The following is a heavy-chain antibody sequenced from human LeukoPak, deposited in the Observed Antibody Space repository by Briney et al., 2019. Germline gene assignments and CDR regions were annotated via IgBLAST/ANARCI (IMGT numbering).Heavy chain of an antibody. CDR3: ARGGGLDV. D-gene: IGHD3-16*01. V-gene: IGHV3-7*03. Sequence: GGSLRLSCPASGFTFSDYYMSWIRQAPGKGLEWVASINHNGNVNYYVDSVKGRFTISRDNAKNSLYLQMSNLRAEDTAVYFCARGGGLDVWGQGATVTVSS. CDR1: GFTFSDYY. CDR2: INHNGNVN. J-gene: IGHJ6*02.